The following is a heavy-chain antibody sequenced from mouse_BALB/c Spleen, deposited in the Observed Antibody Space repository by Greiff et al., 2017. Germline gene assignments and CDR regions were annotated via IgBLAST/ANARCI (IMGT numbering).Heavy chain of an antibody. Sequence: EVKLVKSGAELVKPGASVKLSCTASGFNIKDTYMHWVKQRPEQGLEWIGRIDPANGNTKYDPKFQGKATITADTSSNTAYLQLSSLTSEDTAVYYCARYYGSSYGFAYWGQGTLVTVSA. V-gene: IGHV14-3*02. J-gene: IGHJ3*01. D-gene: IGHD1-1*01. CDR2: IDPANGNT. CDR1: GFNIKDTY. CDR3: ARYYGSSYGFAY.